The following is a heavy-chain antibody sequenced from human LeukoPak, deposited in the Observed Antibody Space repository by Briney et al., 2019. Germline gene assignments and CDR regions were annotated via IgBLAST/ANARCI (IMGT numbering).Heavy chain of an antibody. J-gene: IGHJ4*02. CDR2: ISSSGSTI. CDR3: ARLTTGPFYFDY. Sequence: GGSLRLSCAASGFTFSSYGMSWVRQAPGKGLEWVSYISSSGSTIYYADSVKGRFTISRDNAKNSLYVQMNSLRAEDTAVYYCARLTTGPFYFDYWGQGTLVTVSS. CDR1: GFTFSSYG. D-gene: IGHD3-22*01. V-gene: IGHV3-48*04.